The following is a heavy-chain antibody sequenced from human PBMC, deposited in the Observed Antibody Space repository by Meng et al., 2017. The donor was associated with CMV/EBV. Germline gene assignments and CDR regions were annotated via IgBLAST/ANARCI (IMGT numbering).Heavy chain of an antibody. CDR2: IPHSCCT. CDR1: ARSLAGCY. V-gene: IGHV4-34*01. D-gene: IGHD3-3*02. CDR3: ARGTIFGVVWIGYFDY. Sequence: DELLRPSAPLSPTSAFYARSLAGCYFTFLPQPPANRLHWIRSIPHSCCTNYNPSHKMRITISVDTSKYQFSLKLNSVTAADTAVYYCARGTIFGVVWIGYFDYWGQGTLVTVSS. J-gene: IGHJ4*02.